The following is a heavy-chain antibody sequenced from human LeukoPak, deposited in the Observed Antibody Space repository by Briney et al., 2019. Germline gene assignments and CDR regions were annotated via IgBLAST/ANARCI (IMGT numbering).Heavy chain of an antibody. V-gene: IGHV1-2*02. CDR2: INPKTGVT. CDR3: ARDLQMFSTELTY. Sequence: SVTETCQASRYTYTHYYLHWVRQAPGHGLEWMGWINPKTGVTKYAQNFQGRVTMTRDTSISTAYMEVSRLRSDDTAVFYCARDLQMFSTELTYWG. CDR1: RYTYTHYY. J-gene: IGHJ4*01. D-gene: IGHD1-26*01.